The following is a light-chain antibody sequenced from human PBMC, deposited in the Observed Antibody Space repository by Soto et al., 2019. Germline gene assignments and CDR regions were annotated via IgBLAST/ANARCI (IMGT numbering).Light chain of an antibody. J-gene: IGKJ1*01. V-gene: IGKV3-15*01. CDR2: RAS. CDR1: HYIYSN. CDR3: QQYHNLWT. Sequence: EIVMTQSPATLSVSPGERATLSCTASHYIYSNVAWLQQRPGQAPRLLIYRASTRATGTPARFSGSGSGTEFTLTITSLQSEDFALYYCQQYHNLWTFGQGTEVEIK.